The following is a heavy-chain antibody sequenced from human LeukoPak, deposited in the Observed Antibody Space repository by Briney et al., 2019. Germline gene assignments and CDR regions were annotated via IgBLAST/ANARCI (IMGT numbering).Heavy chain of an antibody. J-gene: IGHJ4*01. Sequence: ASVKVSCKASGYTFNSYDINWVRQATGQGLEWMGWMHPNSGNTAYAQKFQGRVSMTRDTSISTAYMELSSPRSKDTAVYYCARVSFDTSGNKINFDYWGTEPWSPSPQ. CDR3: ARVSFDTSGNKINFDY. D-gene: IGHD3-22*01. V-gene: IGHV1-8*01. CDR1: GYTFNSYD. CDR2: MHPNSGNT.